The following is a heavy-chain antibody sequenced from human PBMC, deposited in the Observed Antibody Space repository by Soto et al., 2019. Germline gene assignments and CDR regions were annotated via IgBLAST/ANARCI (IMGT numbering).Heavy chain of an antibody. CDR2: INSDGSST. D-gene: IGHD3-10*01. CDR3: ARGHTTMVRGVSKRAYYYYMDV. J-gene: IGHJ6*03. Sequence: GGFLRLSCAASGFTFSSYWMHWVRQAPGKGLVWVSRINSDGSSTSYADSVKGRFTISRDNAKNTLYLQMNSLRAEDTAVYYCARGHTTMVRGVSKRAYYYYMDVWGKGTTVTVSS. CDR1: GFTFSSYW. V-gene: IGHV3-74*01.